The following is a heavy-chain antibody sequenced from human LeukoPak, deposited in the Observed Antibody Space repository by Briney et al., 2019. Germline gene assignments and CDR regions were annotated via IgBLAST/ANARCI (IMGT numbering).Heavy chain of an antibody. V-gene: IGHV3-23*01. Sequence: GGSLRLSCAATGFTLTSYGMSWVRQAPGKGLEWVSGISGSGGITYYADSVKGRFTISRDNAKNSLYLQMSSLRAEDTAVYYCARSPTGSGWYYFDYWGQGTLVTVSS. D-gene: IGHD6-19*01. CDR1: GFTLTSYG. CDR3: ARSPTGSGWYYFDY. CDR2: ISGSGGIT. J-gene: IGHJ4*02.